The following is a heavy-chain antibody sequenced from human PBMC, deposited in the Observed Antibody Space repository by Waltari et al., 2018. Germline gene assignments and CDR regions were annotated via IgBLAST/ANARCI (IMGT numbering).Heavy chain of an antibody. CDR3: ARGGGSYSSSDY. CDR1: GGSISSYY. D-gene: IGHD6-6*01. Sequence: QVQLQESGPGLVKPSETLSLTCTVSGGSISSYYWSWIRQPPGKGLGWIGYIYYSGSTNYNPSLKSRVTISVDTSKNQFSLKLSSVTAADTAVYYCARGGGSYSSSDYWGQGTLVTVSS. CDR2: IYYSGST. J-gene: IGHJ4*02. V-gene: IGHV4-59*01.